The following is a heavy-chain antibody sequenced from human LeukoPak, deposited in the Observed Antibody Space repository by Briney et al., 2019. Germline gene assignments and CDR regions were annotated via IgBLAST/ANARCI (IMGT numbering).Heavy chain of an antibody. V-gene: IGHV3-33*06. CDR3: AKDLGVLRSGERHPDNWFAS. CDR2: IWSDGSRK. J-gene: IGHJ5*01. CDR1: GFTFSSYA. Sequence: QAGGSLRLSCAASGFTFSSYAMHWVRQAPGKGLVWVAVIWSDGSRKEYQDSVKDRFTVSRDDSKNTLYLQMNSLRAEDTALYFCAKDLGVLRSGERHPDNWFASWGQGTLVTVSS. D-gene: IGHD1-1*01.